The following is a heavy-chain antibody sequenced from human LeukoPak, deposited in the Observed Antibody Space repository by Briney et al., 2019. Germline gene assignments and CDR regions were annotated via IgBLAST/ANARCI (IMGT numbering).Heavy chain of an antibody. Sequence: ASVKVSCKASGYTFTSYGISWVRQAPGQGLEWMGWISAYNGNTNYAQKLQGRVTMTTDTSTSTAYMGLRSLRSDDTAVYYCARAKYSSGWLNFDYWGQGTLVTVSS. CDR1: GYTFTSYG. V-gene: IGHV1-18*01. CDR3: ARAKYSSGWLNFDY. D-gene: IGHD6-19*01. CDR2: ISAYNGNT. J-gene: IGHJ4*02.